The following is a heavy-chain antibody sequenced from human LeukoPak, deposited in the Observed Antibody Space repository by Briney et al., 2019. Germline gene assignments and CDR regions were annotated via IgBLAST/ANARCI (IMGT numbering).Heavy chain of an antibody. V-gene: IGHV3-23*01. CDR1: GFTFSSYA. Sequence: GGSLRLSCAASGFTFSSYAMSWVRQAPGKGLEWVSAISGSGGSTYYADSVKGRFTISRDNSKNTLYLQMNSLRAEDTAVYYCAKDSWGNDFWSGYFDYWGQGTLVTVSS. CDR3: AKDSWGNDFWSGYFDY. CDR2: ISGSGGST. D-gene: IGHD3-3*01. J-gene: IGHJ4*02.